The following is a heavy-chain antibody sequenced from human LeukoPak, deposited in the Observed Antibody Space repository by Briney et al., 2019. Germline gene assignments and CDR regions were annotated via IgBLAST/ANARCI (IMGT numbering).Heavy chain of an antibody. D-gene: IGHD3-22*01. CDR2: INHRGST. V-gene: IGHV4-34*01. Sequence: SETLSLTCAVYGGSFSGYYWTWIRQPPAKGLEWIGEINHRGSTNYNPSLKSRVTISVDTSRNQFSLKLSAVTAADTAVYFCARLRTAGMALYDSSHRVRKPRSYFDYWGQGTLVTVSS. CDR3: ARLRTAGMALYDSSHRVRKPRSYFDY. CDR1: GGSFSGYY. J-gene: IGHJ4*02.